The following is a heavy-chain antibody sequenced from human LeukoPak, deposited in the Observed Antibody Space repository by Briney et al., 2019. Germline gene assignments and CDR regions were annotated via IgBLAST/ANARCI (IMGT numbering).Heavy chain of an antibody. J-gene: IGHJ4*02. CDR2: ISAYNGNT. Sequence: ASVKVSCKASGYTFTSYGISCVRQAPGQGLEWMGWISAYNGNTNYAQKLQGRVTMTTDTSTSTAYMELRSLRSDDTAVYYCARDTLLWFGDPYYFDYWGQGTLVTVSS. CDR1: GYTFTSYG. V-gene: IGHV1-18*01. D-gene: IGHD3-10*01. CDR3: ARDTLLWFGDPYYFDY.